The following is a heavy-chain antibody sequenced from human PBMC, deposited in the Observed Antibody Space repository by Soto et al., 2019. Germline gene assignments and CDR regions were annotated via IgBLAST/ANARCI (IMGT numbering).Heavy chain of an antibody. J-gene: IGHJ6*02. V-gene: IGHV1-69*12. CDR2: IIPIFGTA. CDR1: GGTFSSYA. CDR3: ARSISGTVSYYYGMDF. Sequence: QVQLVQSGAEVKKPGSSVKVSCKASGGTFSSYAISWVRQAPGQGLEWMGGIIPIFGTANYAQKFQGRVTIAADESTSTAYMRLSSLRSEDTAVYYCARSISGTVSYYYGMDFWGQGTTVTVSS. D-gene: IGHD1-20*01.